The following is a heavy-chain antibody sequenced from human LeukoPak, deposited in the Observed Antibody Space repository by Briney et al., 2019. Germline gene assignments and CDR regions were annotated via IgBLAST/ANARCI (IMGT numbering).Heavy chain of an antibody. CDR3: ARGPPLRFLEWLRFDY. Sequence: GGSLRLSCAASGFTFSSYSMNWVRQAPGKGLEWVSYISSSSSTIYYADSVKGRFTISRDNAKNSLYLQMNSLRDEDTAVCYCARGPPLRFLEWLRFDYWGQGTLVTVSS. V-gene: IGHV3-48*02. CDR2: ISSSSSTI. J-gene: IGHJ4*02. CDR1: GFTFSSYS. D-gene: IGHD3-3*01.